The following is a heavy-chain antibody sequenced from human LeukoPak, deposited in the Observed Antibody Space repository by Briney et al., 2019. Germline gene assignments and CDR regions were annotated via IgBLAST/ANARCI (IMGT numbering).Heavy chain of an antibody. Sequence: SETLSLTCAVSGGSISSSNWWSWVRQPPGKGLEWIGEIYHSGSTNYNPSLKSRVTISVDKSKNQFSQKLSSVTAADTAVYYCVGDYYGSGSYTVDAFDIWGQGTMVTVSS. V-gene: IGHV4-4*02. CDR1: GGSISSSNW. CDR3: VGDYYGSGSYTVDAFDI. J-gene: IGHJ3*02. D-gene: IGHD3-10*01. CDR2: IYHSGST.